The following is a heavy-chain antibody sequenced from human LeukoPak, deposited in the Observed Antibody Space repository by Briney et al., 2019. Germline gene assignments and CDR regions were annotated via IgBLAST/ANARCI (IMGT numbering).Heavy chain of an antibody. Sequence: SVKVSCKASRGTFSSYAIIWVRQAPGQGLEGMGGIIPIFGTATYAQKSQGRVTITTDESTSTAYMERSSLRSEDTAVYYCARISEGSYGGNKSFDGWGQGTLVTVS. CDR3: ARISEGSYGGNKSFDG. CDR2: IIPIFGTA. CDR1: RGTFSSYA. D-gene: IGHD4-23*01. V-gene: IGHV1-69*05. J-gene: IGHJ4*02.